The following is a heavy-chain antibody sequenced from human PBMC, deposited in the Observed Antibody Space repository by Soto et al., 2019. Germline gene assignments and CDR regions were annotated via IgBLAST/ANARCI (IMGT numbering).Heavy chain of an antibody. J-gene: IGHJ4*02. CDR1: GFTLSGYW. D-gene: IGHD3-22*01. Sequence: EVQLVESGGGLVQPGGSLRLSCEASGFTLSGYWMHWVRQVPGKGLVWVSRISPDGSDTTHADSVKGRFTVSRDNAKNTLYLQMNSPRPEDTAVYYCVSPRYDGSGTPFDYWGQGTLVTVSS. CDR3: VSPRYDGSGTPFDY. V-gene: IGHV3-74*01. CDR2: ISPDGSDT.